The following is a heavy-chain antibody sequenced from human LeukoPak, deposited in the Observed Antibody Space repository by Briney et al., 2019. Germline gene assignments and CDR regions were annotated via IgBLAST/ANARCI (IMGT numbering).Heavy chain of an antibody. D-gene: IGHD3-22*01. CDR3: ARVYYDSSGYYYDAFDI. J-gene: IGHJ3*02. Sequence: HPGGSLRLSCAASGFTVSSNYMSWVRQAPGKGLEWVSVIYSGGSTYYGDSVKGRFTISRDNSKNTLYLQMNSLRAEDTAVYYCARVYYDSSGYYYDAFDIWGQGTMVTVSS. CDR2: IYSGGST. V-gene: IGHV3-66*01. CDR1: GFTVSSNY.